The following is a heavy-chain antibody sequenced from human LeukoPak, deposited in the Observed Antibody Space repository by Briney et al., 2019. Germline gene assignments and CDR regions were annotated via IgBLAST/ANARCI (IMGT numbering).Heavy chain of an antibody. D-gene: IGHD4-17*01. V-gene: IGHV3-9*01. CDR3: ARNGDEYYFDY. J-gene: IGHJ4*02. Sequence: PGGSLRLSCAASGFTFHDYAMHWLRQAPGKGLEWVSGISWNSGSIGYADSVKGRFTISRDNAKNSLYLQMNSLRAEDTAVYYCARNGDEYYFDYWGQGTLVTVSS. CDR2: ISWNSGSI. CDR1: GFTFHDYA.